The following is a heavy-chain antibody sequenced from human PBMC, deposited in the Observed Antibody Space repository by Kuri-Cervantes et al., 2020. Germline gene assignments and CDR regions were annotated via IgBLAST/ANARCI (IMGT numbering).Heavy chain of an antibody. CDR2: IKQDGSER. CDR3: ARDQTGYQSD. Sequence: GGSLRLSCVASGFTFSNYWMSWVRQAPGKGLEWVANIKQDGSERYYVDSVKGRFTISRDNAKNSLYLQMNSLRAEVTAVYYCARDQTGYQSDWGRGTLVTVSS. V-gene: IGHV3-7*01. J-gene: IGHJ4*02. CDR1: GFTFSNYW. D-gene: IGHD1-1*01.